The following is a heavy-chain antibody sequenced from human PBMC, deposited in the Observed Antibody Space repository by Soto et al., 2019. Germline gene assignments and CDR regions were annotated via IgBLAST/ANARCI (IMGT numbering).Heavy chain of an antibody. CDR1: GYTFTSYA. Sequence: VKVSCKASGYTFTSYAMHWVRQAPGQRLEWMGWINAGNGNTNYAQNFQGRFTMTTDTSTSTAYMELRSLRSDDTAVYYCARGPTVGDIWGQGTMVTVSS. CDR3: ARGPTVGDI. V-gene: IGHV1-3*01. CDR2: INAGNGNT. D-gene: IGHD2-21*02. J-gene: IGHJ3*02.